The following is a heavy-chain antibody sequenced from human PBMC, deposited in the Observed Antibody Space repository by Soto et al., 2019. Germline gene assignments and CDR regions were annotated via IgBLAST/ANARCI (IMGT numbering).Heavy chain of an antibody. J-gene: IGHJ5*02. Sequence: QVQLQESGPGLVKPSGTLSLTCAVSGGSISSSNWWSWVRQPPGKGLEWIGEIYHSGSTNYNPSLKSRVTISVDKSKNQFSLKLSSVTAADTAVYYCARVDYGDYRPLLNWFDPWGQGTLVTVSS. CDR3: ARVDYGDYRPLLNWFDP. CDR1: GGSISSSNW. CDR2: IYHSGST. D-gene: IGHD4-17*01. V-gene: IGHV4-4*02.